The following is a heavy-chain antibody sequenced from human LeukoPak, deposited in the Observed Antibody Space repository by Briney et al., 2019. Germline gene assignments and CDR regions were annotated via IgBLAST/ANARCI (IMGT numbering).Heavy chain of an antibody. V-gene: IGHV3-33*01. J-gene: IGHJ4*02. CDR2: IWADESNH. CDR1: GFTFSTYG. Sequence: GGSLRLSCAASGFTFSTYGMNWVRQAPGKGREGVAVIWADESNHFYVDSVKGRFTVSRDISRNTLYLELNSLRAEDTAVYFCARDVYSGGTYYLDNWGQGTLVTVSS. CDR3: ARDVYSGGTYYLDN. D-gene: IGHD2-15*01.